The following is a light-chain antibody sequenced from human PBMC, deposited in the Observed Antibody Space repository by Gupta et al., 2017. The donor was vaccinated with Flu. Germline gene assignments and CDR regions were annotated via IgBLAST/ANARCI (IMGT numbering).Light chain of an antibody. J-gene: IGLJ3*02. Sequence: YQLTQAPAVSVSPGQTATITCSGSALSKQYVYWYRQRPGQAPVLLIYKDTERASGIPDRISGSSSGTRVTLTIRGVQTEDEADYYCQSADITGASRVFGGGT. CDR1: ALSKQY. CDR2: KDT. V-gene: IGLV3-25*02. CDR3: QSADITGASRV.